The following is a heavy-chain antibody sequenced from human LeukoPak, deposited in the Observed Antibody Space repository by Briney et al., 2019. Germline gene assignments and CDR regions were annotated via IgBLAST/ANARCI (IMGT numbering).Heavy chain of an antibody. Sequence: GGSLRRSCAASELHAKTWVRQGPGEGLEWVSAISRSGGSTNYADSVKGRFTISRDKSNNTLYLQMNSLRPEDTAVYYCAKLGGKTAYRDEYYGMDVWGKGTTVAVSS. J-gene: IGHJ6*04. CDR1: ELHA. CDR2: ISRSGGST. D-gene: IGHD6-6*01. CDR3: AKLGGKTAYRDEYYGMDV. V-gene: IGHV3-23*01.